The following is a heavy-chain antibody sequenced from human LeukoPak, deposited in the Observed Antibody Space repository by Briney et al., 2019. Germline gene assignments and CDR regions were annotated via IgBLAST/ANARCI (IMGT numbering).Heavy chain of an antibody. D-gene: IGHD3-22*01. J-gene: IGHJ5*02. CDR3: ARTGGTYYYDSSGYYPSWFDP. CDR2: IYYSGST. V-gene: IGHV4-61*01. Sequence: SETLSLTCTVSGGSVSSGSYNWSWIRQPPGKGLEWIGYIYYSGSTNYNPSLKSRVTISVDTSKNQFSLKLSSVTAADTAVYYCARTGGTYYYDSSGYYPSWFDPWGQGTLVTVSS. CDR1: GGSVSSGSYN.